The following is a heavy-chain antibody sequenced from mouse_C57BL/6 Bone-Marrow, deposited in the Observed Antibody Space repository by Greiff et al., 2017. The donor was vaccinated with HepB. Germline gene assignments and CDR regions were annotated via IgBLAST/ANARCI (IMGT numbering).Heavy chain of an antibody. V-gene: IGHV1-50*01. CDR1: GYTFTSYW. Sequence: QVQLQQPGAELVKPGASVKLSCKASGYTFTSYWMQWVKQRPGQGLEWIGEIDPSDSYTNYNQKFKGKATLTVDKSSSTAYMQLSSLTSEDSAVYYCARGFYYFDYWGQGTPLTVSS. CDR2: IDPSDSYT. CDR3: ARGFYYFDY. J-gene: IGHJ2*01.